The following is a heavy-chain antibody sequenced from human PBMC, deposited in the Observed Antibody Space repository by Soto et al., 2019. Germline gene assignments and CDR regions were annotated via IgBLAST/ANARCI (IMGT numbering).Heavy chain of an antibody. CDR1: GYRFTSYG. Sequence: QVQLVQSGAEVKNPGASVKVSCKASGYRFTSYGIGWVRQAPGQGLEWMGWINAYNGNTNYAQNLQGRVTLTTDTCTSTAYMELRSLRSNDTAVYYCAMVDVYVTPSPQDVWGQGTTVTVSS. D-gene: IGHD3-16*01. J-gene: IGHJ6*02. CDR2: INAYNGNT. CDR3: AMVDVYVTPSPQDV. V-gene: IGHV1-18*01.